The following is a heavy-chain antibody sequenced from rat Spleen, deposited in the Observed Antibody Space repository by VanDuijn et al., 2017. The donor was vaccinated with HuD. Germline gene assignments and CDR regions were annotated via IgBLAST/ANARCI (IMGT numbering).Heavy chain of an antibody. V-gene: IGHV10-5*01. CDR2: IRTKPNYYAT. Sequence: VQVVESGGGLVQPKDSLKISCAASGFTFSNAAMYWVRQAPGKGLECIARIRTKPNYYATYYADSVKGRFTISRDDSKNMVYLQMDNLKTEDTAMYYCTAASNEYWGQGVMVTVSS. J-gene: IGHJ2*01. CDR1: GFTFSNAA. D-gene: IGHD3-1*01. CDR3: TAASNEY.